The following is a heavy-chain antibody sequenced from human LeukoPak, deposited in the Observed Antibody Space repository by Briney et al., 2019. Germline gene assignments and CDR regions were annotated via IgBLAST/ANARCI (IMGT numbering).Heavy chain of an antibody. CDR1: GFTFSSYG. CDR3: ARDRDFNFDY. Sequence: GGSLRLSCAASGFTFSSYGIHWVRQAPGKGLDWVAVISHDGTFQNYADSVKGRFTISRDISKNTLYLEINSLRAEDTALFYCARDRDFNFDYWGQGTLVTVSS. V-gene: IGHV3-33*08. J-gene: IGHJ4*02. CDR2: ISHDGTFQ. D-gene: IGHD3-9*01.